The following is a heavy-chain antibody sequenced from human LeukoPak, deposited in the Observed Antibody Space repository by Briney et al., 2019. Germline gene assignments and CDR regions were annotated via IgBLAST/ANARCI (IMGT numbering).Heavy chain of an antibody. D-gene: IGHD3-16*01. CDR1: GFTVSSNY. Sequence: GGSLRLSCAASGFTVSSNYMSWVRQAPGKGLEWVSIIYTGGSTYYADSVKGRFTISRDNSKNTVYLQMNSLRAEDTAVYYCARVTRSYDDYWGQGTLVTVSS. CDR3: ARVTRSYDDY. CDR2: IYTGGST. J-gene: IGHJ4*02. V-gene: IGHV3-66*01.